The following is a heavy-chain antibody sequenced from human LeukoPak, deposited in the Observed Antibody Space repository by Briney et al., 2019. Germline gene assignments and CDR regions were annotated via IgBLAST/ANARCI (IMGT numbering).Heavy chain of an antibody. CDR3: AREKTRNHDFDY. CDR2: IYYSGST. V-gene: IGHV4-30-4*01. Sequence: SETLSLTCTVSGGSISSGDYYWSWIRQPPGKGLEWIGYIYYSGSTYYNPSLKSRVTISVDTSKNQFSLKLSSVTAADTAVYYCAREKTRNHDFDYWGQGTLVTVSS. D-gene: IGHD1-14*01. CDR1: GGSISSGDYY. J-gene: IGHJ4*02.